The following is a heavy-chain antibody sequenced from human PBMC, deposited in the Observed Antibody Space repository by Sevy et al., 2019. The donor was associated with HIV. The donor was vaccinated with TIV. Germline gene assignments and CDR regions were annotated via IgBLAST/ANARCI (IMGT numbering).Heavy chain of an antibody. D-gene: IGHD3-16*01. V-gene: IGHV3-72*01. CDR2: TRNKANSYTT. Sequence: GGSLRLSCAASGLPFSDPYMAWVRQAPGKGLEWVGRTRNKANSYTTEYAASVKGRFTISRNDSKNSLYLQMNSLKTEDTAVYYCARGRGGEFDYWGQGTLVTVSS. CDR1: GLPFSDPY. CDR3: ARGRGGEFDY. J-gene: IGHJ4*02.